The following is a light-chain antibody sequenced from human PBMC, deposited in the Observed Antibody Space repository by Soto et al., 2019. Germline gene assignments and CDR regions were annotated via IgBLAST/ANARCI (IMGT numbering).Light chain of an antibody. CDR1: PSVSGSN. Sequence: EIVMTQSPATLSVSPGERATLSCRASPSVSGSNLAWYQQKPGQAPRLLIYGASTRATGIPARFSGSGSGTEFTLTISSLQSEDFAVYYCQQYNNWPPITFGQGTRLEIK. CDR2: GAS. J-gene: IGKJ5*01. CDR3: QQYNNWPPIT. V-gene: IGKV3-15*01.